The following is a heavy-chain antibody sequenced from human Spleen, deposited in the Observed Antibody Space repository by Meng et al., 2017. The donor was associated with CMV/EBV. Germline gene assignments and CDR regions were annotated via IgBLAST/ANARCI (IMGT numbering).Heavy chain of an antibody. CDR2: IYHSGST. CDR3: ASFLGSWNYDY. V-gene: IGHV4-4*02. CDR1: GGSISSSNW. D-gene: IGHD1-7*01. Sequence: LNCAVSGGSISSSNWWSWVRQPPGKGLEWIGEIYHSGSTNYNPSLKSRVTISVDKSKNQFSLKLSSVTAADTAVYYCASFLGSWNYDYWGQGTLVTVSS. J-gene: IGHJ4*02.